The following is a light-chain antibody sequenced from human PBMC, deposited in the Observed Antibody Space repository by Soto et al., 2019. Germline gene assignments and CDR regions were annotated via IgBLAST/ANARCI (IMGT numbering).Light chain of an antibody. CDR2: DAS. V-gene: IGKV1-5*01. CDR1: QSISSW. J-gene: IGKJ1*01. Sequence: DIQMTQSPSTLSASVLERFTITCRASQSISSWLAWYQQKPGKAPKLLIYDASSLESGVPSRFSGSGSGTEFTLTISSLQPDDFATYYCQQYNSYSGTFGQGTKVDI. CDR3: QQYNSYSGT.